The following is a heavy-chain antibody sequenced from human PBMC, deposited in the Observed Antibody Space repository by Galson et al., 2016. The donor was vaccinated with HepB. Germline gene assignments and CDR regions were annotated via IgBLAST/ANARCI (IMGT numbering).Heavy chain of an antibody. CDR2: INQDESVQ. CDR1: GFTFSNSW. Sequence: SLRLSCAASGFTFSNSWMTWVRQAPGKGLEWVANINQDESVQRYVDSVRGRFTVSRDNAQNSLFLQMDSLRAEDTAVYYCARSRGNDYWGQGTTVTVSS. V-gene: IGHV3-7*01. J-gene: IGHJ4*03. CDR3: ARSRGNDY.